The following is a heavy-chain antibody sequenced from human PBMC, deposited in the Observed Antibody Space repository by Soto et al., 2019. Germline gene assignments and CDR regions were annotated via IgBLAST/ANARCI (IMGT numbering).Heavy chain of an antibody. CDR3: ARDRYGWYSSLPKLDY. J-gene: IGHJ4*02. V-gene: IGHV3-7*05. D-gene: IGHD6-13*01. CDR2: TKQDGSEK. Sequence: GGSLRLSCVVSGFTFSTYWMSWVRQAPGEGLEWVANTKQDGSEKYYVDSVKGRFTISRDNAKNSLYLQMNSLRAEDTAVYYCARDRYGWYSSLPKLDYWGQGTLVTVSS. CDR1: GFTFSTYW.